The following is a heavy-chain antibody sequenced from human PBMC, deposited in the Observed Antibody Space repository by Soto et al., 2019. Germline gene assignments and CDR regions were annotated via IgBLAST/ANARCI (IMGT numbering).Heavy chain of an antibody. CDR1: VGSFSGYY. CDR2: INHSGST. D-gene: IGHD6-6*01. V-gene: IGHV4-34*01. CDR3: GCRGSIANWFDP. Sequence: SETLSLTCAVYVGSFSGYYWSWIRQPPGKGLEWIGEINHSGSTNYNPSLKSRVTISVDTSKNQFSLKLSSVTAADTAVYYCGCRGSIANWFDPWGQGTLVTVSS. J-gene: IGHJ5*02.